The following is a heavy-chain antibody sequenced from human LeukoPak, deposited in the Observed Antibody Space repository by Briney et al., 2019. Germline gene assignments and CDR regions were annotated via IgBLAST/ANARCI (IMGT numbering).Heavy chain of an antibody. CDR1: GFTFNTYG. J-gene: IGHJ4*02. D-gene: IGHD6-19*01. Sequence: GGSLRLSCAASGFTFNTYGMNWVRQAPGKGLEWVSAISGSGGSTYYADSVKGRFTISRDNSKNTLYLQMNSLRAEDTAVYYCAGRSGIAVAGAFDYWGQGTLVTVSS. V-gene: IGHV3-23*01. CDR3: AGRSGIAVAGAFDY. CDR2: ISGSGGST.